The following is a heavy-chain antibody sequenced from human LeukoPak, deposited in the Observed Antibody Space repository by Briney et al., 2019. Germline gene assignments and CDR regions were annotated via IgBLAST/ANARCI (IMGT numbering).Heavy chain of an antibody. V-gene: IGHV4-31*03. CDR2: ISFSGST. D-gene: IGHD2-15*01. Sequence: SQTLSLTCTVSGGSISSRGYYWNWIRQHPGKGLEWIGYISFSGSTYYNPSLMSRVTISVDTSRNQFSLRLSSVTAADTAVYYCARVYCSGGSCFYYFDYWGQGTLVTIFS. J-gene: IGHJ4*02. CDR1: GGSISSRGYY. CDR3: ARVYCSGGSCFYYFDY.